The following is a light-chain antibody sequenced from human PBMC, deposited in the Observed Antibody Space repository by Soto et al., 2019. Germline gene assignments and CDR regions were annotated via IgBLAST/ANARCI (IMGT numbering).Light chain of an antibody. V-gene: IGLV2-14*03. CDR3: SSYTSSNSNV. CDR1: RSDVGGSNY. Sequence: QSVLTQPASVSGSPGQSITISCTGTRSDVGGSNYVSWYQQLPGKAPKLMVSDVSIRPSGVSNRFSGSKSGNTASLTISGLQAEDEADYYCSSYTSSNSNVFGTGTKVTVL. J-gene: IGLJ1*01. CDR2: DVS.